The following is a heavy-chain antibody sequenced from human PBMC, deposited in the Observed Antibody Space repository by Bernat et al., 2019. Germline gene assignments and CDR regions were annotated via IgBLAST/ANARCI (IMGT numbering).Heavy chain of an antibody. CDR2: ISGSGGST. Sequence: EVQLLESGGGLVQPGGSLRLSCAASGFTFSSYAMSWVRQAPGKGLEWVSAISGSGGSTYYADSVKGRFTISRDKSKNTLYLQMNSLRAEDTAVYYCARAIMTPWSPFDIWGQGTMVTVSS. D-gene: IGHD3-16*01. CDR3: ARAIMTPWSPFDI. CDR1: GFTFSSYA. V-gene: IGHV3-23*01. J-gene: IGHJ3*02.